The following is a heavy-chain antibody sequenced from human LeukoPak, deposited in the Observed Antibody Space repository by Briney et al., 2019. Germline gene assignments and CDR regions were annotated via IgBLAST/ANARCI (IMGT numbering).Heavy chain of an antibody. Sequence: GGSLRLSCAASGFTFSSYAMSWVRQAPGKGLAWVSAISGSGGSTYYADSVKGRFTISRDNSKNTLYLQMNSLRAEDTAVYYCASVDYDFWSGVFDYWGQGTLVTVSS. CDR3: ASVDYDFWSGVFDY. CDR1: GFTFSSYA. D-gene: IGHD3-3*01. J-gene: IGHJ4*02. V-gene: IGHV3-23*01. CDR2: ISGSGGST.